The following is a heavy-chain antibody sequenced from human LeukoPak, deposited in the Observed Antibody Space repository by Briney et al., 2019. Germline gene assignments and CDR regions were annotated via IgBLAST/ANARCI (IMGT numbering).Heavy chain of an antibody. Sequence: SQTLSLTCAVSGGSLSSGGYSCSWTRHPPGKGLEWIGYIYHSGSTYYNPSLKSRVTISVDRSKNQFSLKLSSVSASDAAVYYCARDRRDSSGYYYVDYWGQGALFTVSS. CDR2: IYHSGST. D-gene: IGHD3-22*01. CDR1: GGSLSSGGYS. V-gene: IGHV4-30-2*01. CDR3: ARDRRDSSGYYYVDY. J-gene: IGHJ4*02.